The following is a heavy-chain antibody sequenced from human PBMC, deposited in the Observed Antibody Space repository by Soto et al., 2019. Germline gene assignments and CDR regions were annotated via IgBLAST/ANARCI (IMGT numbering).Heavy chain of an antibody. D-gene: IGHD3-16*01. Sequence: GASVKVSCKASGYTFISYGISWVRQAPGQGLEWMGWINTYNGNTNYAQNVQGRVTLTTDTSTSTAYMELRSLRSNDTAIYYCAMVDVYVTPSPQDVWGQGTTVTVSS. J-gene: IGHJ6*02. CDR2: INTYNGNT. CDR3: AMVDVYVTPSPQDV. V-gene: IGHV1-18*01. CDR1: GYTFISYG.